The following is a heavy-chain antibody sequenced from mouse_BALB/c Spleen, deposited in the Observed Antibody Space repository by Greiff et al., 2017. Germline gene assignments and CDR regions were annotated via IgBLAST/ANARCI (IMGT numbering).Heavy chain of an antibody. V-gene: IGHV1-39*01. J-gene: IGHJ3*01. CDR3: ARTGNWDVGFAY. CDR1: GYSFTDYI. CDR2: INPYYGST. Sequence: VQLQQTGPELVKPGASVKISCKASGYSFTDYIMLWVKQSHGKSLEWIGNINPYYGSTSYNLKFKGKATLTVDKSSSTAYMQLNSLTSEDSAVYYCARTGNWDVGFAYWGQGTLVTVSA. D-gene: IGHD4-1*01.